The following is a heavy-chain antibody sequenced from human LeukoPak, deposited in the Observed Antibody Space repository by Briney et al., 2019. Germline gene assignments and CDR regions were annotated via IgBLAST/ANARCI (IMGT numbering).Heavy chain of an antibody. Sequence: SETLSLTCAVYGGSFSGYYWSWIRQPPGKGLEWIGEINHSGSTNYNPSLKSRVTISVDTSKNQLSLKLSSVTAADTAVYFCARHHYYYGSGTYYTAIDSWGQGTLVTVSS. CDR1: GGSFSGYY. V-gene: IGHV4-34*01. J-gene: IGHJ4*02. D-gene: IGHD3-10*01. CDR3: ARHHYYYGSGTYYTAIDS. CDR2: INHSGST.